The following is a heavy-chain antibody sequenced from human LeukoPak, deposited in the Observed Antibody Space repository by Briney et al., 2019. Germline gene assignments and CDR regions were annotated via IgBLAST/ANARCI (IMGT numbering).Heavy chain of an antibody. CDR1: GGRFSSCA. V-gene: IGHV1-69*05. J-gene: IGHJ4*02. CDR2: IIPIFGTA. CDR3: ASPRDGYNDFDY. Sequence: GASVKVSCNASGGRFSSCAISWVRQAPGQGLEWMGGIIPIFGTANYAQKFQGRVTITTDESTRTAYMELSSLRSEATAVYSCASPRDGYNDFDYWGQGTLVTVSS. D-gene: IGHD5-24*01.